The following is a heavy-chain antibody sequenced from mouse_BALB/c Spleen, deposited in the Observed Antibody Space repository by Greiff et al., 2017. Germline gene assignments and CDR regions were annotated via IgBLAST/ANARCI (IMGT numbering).Heavy chain of an antibody. Sequence: EVQLQQSGPELVKPGASVKMSCKASGYTFTSYVMHWVKQKPGQGLEWIGYINPYNDGTKYNEKFKGKATLTSDKSSSTAYMELSSLTSEDSAVYYCARSADYYGSSYGWFAYWGQGTLVTVSA. D-gene: IGHD1-1*01. J-gene: IGHJ3*01. CDR2: INPYNDGT. CDR3: ARSADYYGSSYGWFAY. V-gene: IGHV1-14*01. CDR1: GYTFTSYV.